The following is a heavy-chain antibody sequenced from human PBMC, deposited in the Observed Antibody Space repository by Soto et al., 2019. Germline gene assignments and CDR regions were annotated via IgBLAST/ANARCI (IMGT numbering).Heavy chain of an antibody. CDR3: ARQIRYFDY. J-gene: IGHJ4*02. Sequence: SDTLSLTCTVSGGSXSSSSYYWGWIRQPPGKGLEWIGSIYYSGSTYYNPSLKSRVTISVDTSKNQSSLKLSSVTAADTAVYYCARQIRYFDYWGQGTLVTVSS. V-gene: IGHV4-39*01. D-gene: IGHD2-15*01. CDR2: IYYSGST. CDR1: GGSXSSSSYY.